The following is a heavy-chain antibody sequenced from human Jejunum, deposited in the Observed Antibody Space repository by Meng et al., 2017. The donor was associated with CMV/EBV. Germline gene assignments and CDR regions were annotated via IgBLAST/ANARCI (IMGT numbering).Heavy chain of an antibody. CDR2: IWYDGSIT. Sequence: YGMHWVRQATGKGLEWVAVIWYDGSITYYAGSVKGRFTISRDNSKSTLYLEMNYLRAEDTAVYYCARDKSSSSATVYYFDYWGQGAPVTVSS. J-gene: IGHJ4*02. D-gene: IGHD2/OR15-2a*01. V-gene: IGHV3-33*01. CDR3: ARDKSSSSATVYYFDY. CDR1: YG.